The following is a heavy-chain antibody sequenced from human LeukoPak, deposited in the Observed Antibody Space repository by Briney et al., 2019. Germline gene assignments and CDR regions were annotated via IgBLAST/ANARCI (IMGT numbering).Heavy chain of an antibody. CDR2: INPNSGGT. Sequence: GASVKVSCKASGYTFTGYYMHWVRQAPGQGLEWMGWINPNSGGTNYAQKFQGRVTMTRDTSISTAYMELSSLRSEDTAVYYCARAGLGPLSITGLYDYYYYYMDVWGKGTTVTVSS. CDR1: GYTFTGYY. D-gene: IGHD1-20*01. J-gene: IGHJ6*03. V-gene: IGHV1-2*02. CDR3: ARAGLGPLSITGLYDYYYYYMDV.